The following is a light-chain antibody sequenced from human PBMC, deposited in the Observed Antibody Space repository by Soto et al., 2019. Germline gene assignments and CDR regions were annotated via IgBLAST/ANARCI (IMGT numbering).Light chain of an antibody. Sequence: ESGTLSLRASQSIHTSLACYQQKPGQPHRLVVYGSTLRANGVPDRFGGSRSGTEFTLTIKNLEPEDFAVYYCQKSNVWPPINVGNGPRLEIK. CDR1: QSIHTS. CDR2: GST. CDR3: QKSNVWPPIN. V-gene: IGKV3-11*01. J-gene: IGKJ5*01.